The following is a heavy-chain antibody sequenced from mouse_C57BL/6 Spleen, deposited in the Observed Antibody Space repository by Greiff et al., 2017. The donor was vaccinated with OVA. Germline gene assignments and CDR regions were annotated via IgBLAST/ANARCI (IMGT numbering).Heavy chain of an antibody. Sequence: QVQLQQSGAELVKPGASVKISCKASGYALRSYWMNWVKQRPGKGREWIGQIYPGEGDTNYNGKFKGKATLTAENTSSTAYMQLSSLASEDSAVYFCARSGGQGYFDVWGTGTTVTVSS. CDR3: ARSGGQGYFDV. V-gene: IGHV1-80*01. D-gene: IGHD3-3*01. CDR1: GYALRSYW. J-gene: IGHJ1*03. CDR2: IYPGEGDT.